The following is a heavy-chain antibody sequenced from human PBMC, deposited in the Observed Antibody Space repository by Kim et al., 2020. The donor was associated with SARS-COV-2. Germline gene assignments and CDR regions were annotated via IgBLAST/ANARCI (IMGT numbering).Heavy chain of an antibody. CDR1: GYTFTSYA. J-gene: IGHJ5*02. D-gene: IGHD4-17*01. V-gene: IGHV1-3*01. CDR2: INAGNGNT. Sequence: ASVKVSCKASGYTFTSYAMHWVRQAPGQRLEWMGWINAGNGNTKYSQKFQGRVTITRDTSASTAYMELSSLRSEDTAVYYCARDGHVMTTVTTSWFDPWGQGTLVTVSS. CDR3: ARDGHVMTTVTTSWFDP.